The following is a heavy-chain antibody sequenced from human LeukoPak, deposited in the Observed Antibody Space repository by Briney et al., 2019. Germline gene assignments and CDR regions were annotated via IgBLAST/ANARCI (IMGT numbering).Heavy chain of an antibody. J-gene: IGHJ4*02. Sequence: GGSLRLSCAASGFTFDDHAMHWVRQAPGKGLEWVSGLSWNSGSIDYADSVKGRFTISRDNAKNSLYLQMNSLRAEDTALYYCAKGPGMATVKRYLDYWGQGALVTVSS. V-gene: IGHV3-9*01. CDR1: GFTFDDHA. CDR2: LSWNSGSI. D-gene: IGHD5-24*01. CDR3: AKGPGMATVKRYLDY.